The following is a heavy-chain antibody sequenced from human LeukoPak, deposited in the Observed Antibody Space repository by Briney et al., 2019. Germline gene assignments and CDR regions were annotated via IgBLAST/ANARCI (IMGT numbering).Heavy chain of an antibody. Sequence: HPGGSLRLSCAASGFIFRSYEMNWVRQAPGKGLEWVSYISSSGSTIYYADSVKGRFTLSRDNAKNSLYLQMNSLRAEDTAVYYCARTGGSYPYYFEYWGQGTLVTVSS. CDR1: GFIFRSYE. J-gene: IGHJ4*02. V-gene: IGHV3-48*03. CDR2: ISSSGSTI. D-gene: IGHD1-26*01. CDR3: ARTGGSYPYYFEY.